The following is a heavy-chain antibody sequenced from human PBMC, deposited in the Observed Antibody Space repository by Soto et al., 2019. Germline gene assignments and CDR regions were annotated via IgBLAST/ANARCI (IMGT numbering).Heavy chain of an antibody. V-gene: IGHV4-34*01. CDR3: ARFSRGVNGVVNTYMDV. J-gene: IGHJ6*03. CDR2: INHSGST. Sequence: SETLSLTCAVYGGSFSGYYCSCIRQPPGKGLEWIGEINHSGSTNYNPSLKSRVTISVDTSKNQFSLKLSSVTAADTAVYYCARFSRGVNGVVNTYMDVWGKGTTVTGS. D-gene: IGHD3-22*01. CDR1: GGSFSGYY.